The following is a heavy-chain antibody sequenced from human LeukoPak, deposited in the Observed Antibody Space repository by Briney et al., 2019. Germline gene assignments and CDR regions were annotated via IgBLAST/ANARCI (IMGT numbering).Heavy chain of an antibody. V-gene: IGHV7-4-1*02. J-gene: IGHJ4*02. D-gene: IGHD2-15*01. CDR3: ARAEVSCSRSTCFLH. CDR1: GYTFTGFA. CDR2: INTNTGNP. Sequence: ASVKVSCKSSGYTFTGFAMNWVRHAPGQGLEWIGWINTNTGNPTYAQAFTGRFVFSLDTSVSTAYLHISSLQSEDTAVYYCARAEVSCSRSTCFLHWGQGTLVTVSS.